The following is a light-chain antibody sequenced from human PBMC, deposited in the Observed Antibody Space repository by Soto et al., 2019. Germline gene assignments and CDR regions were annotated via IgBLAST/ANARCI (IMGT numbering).Light chain of an antibody. Sequence: DIVLTQTPLSLVVTLGQPASISCKSSQSLAFRDGNIYLNWLQQRPGQPPRLLIYKTSNRFSGVPDRFSGSGAGTEFTLNISKVEAADVGVYYCAEAALLPHAFGQGTKVDIK. J-gene: IGKJ1*01. V-gene: IGKV2-24*01. CDR1: QSLAFRDGNIY. CDR2: KTS. CDR3: AEAALLPHA.